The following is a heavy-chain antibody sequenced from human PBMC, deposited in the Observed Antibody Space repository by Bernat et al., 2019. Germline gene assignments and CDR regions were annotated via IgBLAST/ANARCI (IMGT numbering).Heavy chain of an antibody. V-gene: IGHV3-33*01. CDR2: IWYDGSNK. J-gene: IGHJ6*02. CDR1: GFTFSSYG. D-gene: IGHD2-15*01. Sequence: QVQLVESGGGVVQPGRSLRLSCAASGFTFSSYGMHWVRQAPGKGLEWVAVIWYDGSNKYYADSVKGRFTISRDNSKNTLYLQMNSLRAEDTAVYYCAREGSVVYCYYYGMDVWGQGTTVTVSS. CDR3: AREGSVVYCYYYGMDV.